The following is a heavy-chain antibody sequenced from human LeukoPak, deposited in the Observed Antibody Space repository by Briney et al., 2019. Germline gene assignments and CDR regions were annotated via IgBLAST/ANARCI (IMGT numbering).Heavy chain of an antibody. CDR3: ARGNYDSSGYLDY. CDR2: IYNSGST. Sequence: SETLSLTCTVSGGSISSNNYYWGRIRQPPGKGLEWIGSIYNSGSTYYNPSLKSRVTISVDTSKNQFALKLSSVTAADTAVYYCARGNYDSSGYLDYWGQGTLVTVSS. J-gene: IGHJ4*02. V-gene: IGHV4-39*01. CDR1: GGSISSNNYY. D-gene: IGHD3-22*01.